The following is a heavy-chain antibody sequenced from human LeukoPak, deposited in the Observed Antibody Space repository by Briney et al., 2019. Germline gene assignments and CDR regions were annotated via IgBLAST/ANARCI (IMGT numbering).Heavy chain of an antibody. Sequence: SETLSLTCAVYGGSFSGYYWSWIRQPPGKGLEWIGEINHSGSTNYNPSLKSRVTISVDTSKNQFSLKLSSVTVADTAVYYCARVGYSSRQDVFQCFDYWGQGTLVTVSS. CDR3: ARVGYSSRQDVFQCFDY. D-gene: IGHD6-13*01. CDR1: GGSFSGYY. CDR2: INHSGST. V-gene: IGHV4-34*01. J-gene: IGHJ4*02.